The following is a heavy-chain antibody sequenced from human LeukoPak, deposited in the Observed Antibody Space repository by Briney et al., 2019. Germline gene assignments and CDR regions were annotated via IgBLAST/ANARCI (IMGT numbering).Heavy chain of an antibody. Sequence: GALRLSCAASGFTFNSYSMNWVRQAPGKGLEWVSSISSSSSYISHADSVKGRFTISRDNAKNSLYLQMNSLRVEDTAVYYCARDLQGNTTGPGEYWGQGTLVTVSS. D-gene: IGHD1-1*01. J-gene: IGHJ4*02. CDR1: GFTFNSYS. V-gene: IGHV3-21*01. CDR3: ARDLQGNTTGPGEY. CDR2: ISSSSSYI.